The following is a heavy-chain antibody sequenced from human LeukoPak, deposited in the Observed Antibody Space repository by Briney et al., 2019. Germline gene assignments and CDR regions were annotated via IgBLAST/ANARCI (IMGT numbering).Heavy chain of an antibody. CDR2: IYYNGST. V-gene: IGHV4-59*01. J-gene: IGHJ4*02. D-gene: IGHD2-15*01. Sequence: PSETLSLTCTVSGGSISCYYGSWIRQSPGKGLEWIGYIYYNGSTNYNPSLKSRVTISVDMSKNQFSLKVTSVTAADTAIYYCARKGGHFDYWGQGTLVTVSS. CDR1: GGSISCYY. CDR3: ARKGGHFDY.